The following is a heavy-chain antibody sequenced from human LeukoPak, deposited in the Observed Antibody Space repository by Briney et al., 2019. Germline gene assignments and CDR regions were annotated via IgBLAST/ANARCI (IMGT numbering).Heavy chain of an antibody. CDR1: GFTFNNYG. D-gene: IGHD6-13*01. J-gene: IGHJ3*02. Sequence: PGGSLRLSCAASGFTFNNYGIHWVRQAPGKGLEWVALISNDGSNKYYVDSVKGRFTISRDNSKNTLYLQMNSLRAEDTAVYYCARAPAGIAAAGTSDAFDIWGQGTMVTVSS. CDR2: ISNDGSNK. V-gene: IGHV3-30*03. CDR3: ARAPAGIAAAGTSDAFDI.